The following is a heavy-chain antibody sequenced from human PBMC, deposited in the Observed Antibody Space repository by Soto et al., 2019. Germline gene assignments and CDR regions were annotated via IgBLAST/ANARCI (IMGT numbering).Heavy chain of an antibody. J-gene: IGHJ4*02. V-gene: IGHV4-39*01. D-gene: IGHD3-3*01. CDR1: GGSISSSSYY. CDR2: IYYSGST. Sequence: PSETLSLTCTVSGGSISSSSYYWGWIRQPPGKGLEWIGSIYYSGSTYYNPSLKSRVTISVDTSKNQFSLKLSSVTAADTAVYYCARLRGEWLTTPAYWGQGTLVTVSS. CDR3: ARLRGEWLTTPAY.